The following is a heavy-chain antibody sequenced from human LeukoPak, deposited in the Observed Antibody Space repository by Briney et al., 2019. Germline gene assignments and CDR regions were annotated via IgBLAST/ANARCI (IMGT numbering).Heavy chain of an antibody. CDR1: GFTLSNYW. Sequence: HPGGSLRLSCAAPGFTLSNYWMNWVRQVPGKGLVWVSHINSDGSNIRYADSVKGRFTISRDNAKNSLYLQMDSLRPEDTAVYYCIRDGLGTSPYDLWGQGAPVTVSS. CDR2: INSDGSNI. V-gene: IGHV3-74*01. D-gene: IGHD7-27*01. CDR3: IRDGLGTSPYDL. J-gene: IGHJ5*02.